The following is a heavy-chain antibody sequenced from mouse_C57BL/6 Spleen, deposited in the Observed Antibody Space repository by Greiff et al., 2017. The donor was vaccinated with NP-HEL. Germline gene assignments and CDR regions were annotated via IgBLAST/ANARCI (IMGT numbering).Heavy chain of an antibody. CDR2: INPNNGGT. D-gene: IGHD2-5*01. CDR3: ASHSNYEGYYAMDY. J-gene: IGHJ4*01. V-gene: IGHV1-26*01. CDR1: GYTFTDYY. Sequence: EVQLQQSGPELVKPGASVKISCKASGYTFTDYYMNWVKQSHGKSLEWIGDINPNNGGTSYNQKFKGKATLTVDKSSSTAYMELRSLTSEDSAVYYCASHSNYEGYYAMDYWGQGTSVTVSS.